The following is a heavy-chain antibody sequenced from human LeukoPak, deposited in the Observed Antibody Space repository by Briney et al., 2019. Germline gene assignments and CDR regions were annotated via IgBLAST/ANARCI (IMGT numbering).Heavy chain of an antibody. CDR2: ISGSGGTI. Sequence: GGSLRLSCAASGFTFRGYTMCWVRQAPGKGLEWVSVISGSGGTIYYADSVKGRFTISRDNSKNTLYLQMNSLRVDDTAVYYCAKNSGSSFYGSESPSWGQGTLVTVSS. J-gene: IGHJ4*02. CDR3: AKNSGSSFYGSESPS. V-gene: IGHV3-23*01. CDR1: GFTFRGYT. D-gene: IGHD3-10*01.